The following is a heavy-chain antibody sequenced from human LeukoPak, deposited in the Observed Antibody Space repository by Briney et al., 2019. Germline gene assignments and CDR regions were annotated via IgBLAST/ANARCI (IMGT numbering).Heavy chain of an antibody. CDR1: GGTFSSYA. CDR2: IIPIFGTA. CDR3: AREYYDSSGYSLMGEYGMDV. V-gene: IGHV1-69*13. J-gene: IGHJ6*02. Sequence: SVKVSCKASGGTFSSYAISWVRQAPGQGLEWMGGIIPIFGTANYAQKFQGRVTITADESTSTAYMELSSLRSEDTAVYYCAREYYDSSGYSLMGEYGMDVWGQGTTVTVPS. D-gene: IGHD3-22*01.